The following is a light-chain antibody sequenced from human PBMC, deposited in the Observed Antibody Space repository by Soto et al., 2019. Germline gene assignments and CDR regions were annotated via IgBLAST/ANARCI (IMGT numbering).Light chain of an antibody. CDR3: QQQGESPLP. V-gene: IGKV3-20*01. CDR2: GAF. CDR1: YTISNNY. J-gene: IGKJ1*01. Sequence: EIVLTQSPGTLSLSPGERATLSCRASYTISNNYVAWYQQKPGQAPRLLIFGAFRRATGIPDRFSGGGSGTQFTLSVSRLEPEDFAVYYCQQQGESPLPIGQVT.